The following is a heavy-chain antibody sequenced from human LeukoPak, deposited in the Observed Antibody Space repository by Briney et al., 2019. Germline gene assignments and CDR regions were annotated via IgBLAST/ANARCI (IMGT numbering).Heavy chain of an antibody. J-gene: IGHJ4*02. CDR1: GGSISTGYY. CDR2: IYTSGST. Sequence: SETLSLTCTVSGGSISTGYYWDWIRQPAGKGLEWIGRIYTSGSTNYNPSLKSRVTISVDTSKNQFSLKLSSVTAADTAVYYCARDSSGWSDFDYWGQGTLVTVSS. CDR3: ARDSSGWSDFDY. D-gene: IGHD6-19*01. V-gene: IGHV4-61*02.